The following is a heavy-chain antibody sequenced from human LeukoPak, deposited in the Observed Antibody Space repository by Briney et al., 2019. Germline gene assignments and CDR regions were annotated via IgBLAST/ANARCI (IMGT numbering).Heavy chain of an antibody. D-gene: IGHD5-12*01. CDR1: GYIFTGYY. J-gene: IGHJ3*02. Sequence: ASVKVSCKASGYIFTGYYMHWVRQAPGHGLEWMGWINPNSGGTNYAQKFQGRVNMTRDTSISTAYMELSRLRSDDTAVYYCARGGSGYLGRAFDIWGQGTMVTVSS. CDR3: ARGGSGYLGRAFDI. V-gene: IGHV1-2*02. CDR2: INPNSGGT.